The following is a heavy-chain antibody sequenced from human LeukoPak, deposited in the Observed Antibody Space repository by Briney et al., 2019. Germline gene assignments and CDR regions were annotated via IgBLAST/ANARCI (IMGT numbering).Heavy chain of an antibody. CDR1: GYTFASYG. CDR3: ARDVGYCSSTSCYYWFDP. Sequence: GASVKVSCKPSGYTFASYGISWVRQAPEHGLEWMGWISAYNGNTNYAQKLQGRVTMTTDTSTSTAYMELRSLRSDDTAVYYCARDVGYCSSTSCYYWFDPWGEGTLVTVSS. V-gene: IGHV1-18*01. D-gene: IGHD2-2*01. J-gene: IGHJ5*02. CDR2: ISAYNGNT.